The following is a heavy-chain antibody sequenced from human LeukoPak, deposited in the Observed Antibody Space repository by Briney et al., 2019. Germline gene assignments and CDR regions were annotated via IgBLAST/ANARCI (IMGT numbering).Heavy chain of an antibody. CDR3: ARLGAGPTYYDFWSGYSSFYFDY. CDR2: ISSSGNT. V-gene: IGHV4-39*02. Sequence: SETLSLTCIVSGGSTSGGNYYWGWIRRPPGKGLEWNGGISSSGNTYYNPSLKSRITISVDTSKNHFSLKLSSVTAADTAVYYCARLGAGPTYYDFWSGYSSFYFDYWGQGTLVTVSS. CDR1: GGSTSGGNYY. J-gene: IGHJ4*02. D-gene: IGHD3-3*01.